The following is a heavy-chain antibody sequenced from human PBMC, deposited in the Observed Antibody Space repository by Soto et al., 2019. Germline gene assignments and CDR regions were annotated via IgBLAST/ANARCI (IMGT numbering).Heavy chain of an antibody. CDR2: IIPIFGTA. D-gene: IGHD3-22*01. Sequence: ASVKVSCKASGGTFSSYAISWVRQAPGQGLEWMGGIIPIFGTANYAQKFQGRVTITADESTSTAYMELSSLRSEDTAVYYCASWDSSGYGLFDYWGKGTLVTVSS. CDR1: GGTFSSYA. CDR3: ASWDSSGYGLFDY. J-gene: IGHJ4*02. V-gene: IGHV1-69*13.